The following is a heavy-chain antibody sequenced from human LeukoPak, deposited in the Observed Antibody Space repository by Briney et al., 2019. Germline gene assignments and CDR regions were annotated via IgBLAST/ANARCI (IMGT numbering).Heavy chain of an antibody. V-gene: IGHV3-7*03. J-gene: IGHJ4*02. D-gene: IGHD3-10*01. Sequence: PGGSLRLSCAASGFTFSSYWMSWVRQAPGKGLEWVANIKQDGSEKYYVDSVKGRFTISRDNAKNSLYLQMNSLRAEDTAVYYCARDYYGSGRYYNEYDYWGPRTLVTVSS. CDR2: IKQDGSEK. CDR3: ARDYYGSGRYYNEYDY. CDR1: GFTFSSYW.